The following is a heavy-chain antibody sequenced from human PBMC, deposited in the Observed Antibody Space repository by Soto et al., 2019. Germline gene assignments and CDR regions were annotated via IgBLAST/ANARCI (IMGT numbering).Heavy chain of an antibody. Sequence: QVQLVQSGAEVKKPGSSVKVSCKASGGTFSSYAISWVRQAPGQGLEWMGGIIPIFGTANYAQKFQGRVTIIADEYTSTAYMEVSSLRSEDTAVYYCASGSPGGSSSSGYYYYGMDVWGQGTTVTVSS. CDR1: GGTFSSYA. CDR3: ASGSPGGSSSSGYYYYGMDV. CDR2: IIPIFGTA. V-gene: IGHV1-69*01. D-gene: IGHD6-6*01. J-gene: IGHJ6*02.